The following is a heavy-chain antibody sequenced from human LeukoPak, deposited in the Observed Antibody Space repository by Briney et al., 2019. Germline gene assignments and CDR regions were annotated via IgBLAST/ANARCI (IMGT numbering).Heavy chain of an antibody. V-gene: IGHV3-23*01. Sequence: GGSLRLSGAASGFTFSNFAMNWVRQAPGPGREWVPSITSRTSTTYYIDSVKGRFTISRDNSKNTLYLQMDSLRVDDTAIYYCAKDQKGGRNSGYDLGESWGQGTLVIVS. CDR1: GFTFSNFA. CDR3: AKDQKGGRNSGYDLGES. CDR2: ITSRTSTT. D-gene: IGHD5-12*01. J-gene: IGHJ5*02.